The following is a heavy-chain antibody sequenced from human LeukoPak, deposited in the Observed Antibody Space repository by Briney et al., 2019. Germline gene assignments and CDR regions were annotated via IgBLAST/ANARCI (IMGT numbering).Heavy chain of an antibody. CDR3: TRVRYSNSWFEAYFDY. Sequence: GGSLRLSCTTSGFKFVDYAMTWVRQPPGKGLEWVGFIRSKAYAGTTEYAASLRGRFTISRDDSKGVAYLQMNSLETEDTAVYYCTRVRYSNSWFEAYFDYWGQGSLVTVSS. J-gene: IGHJ4*02. CDR2: IRSKAYAGTT. CDR1: GFKFVDYA. V-gene: IGHV3-49*04. D-gene: IGHD6-13*01.